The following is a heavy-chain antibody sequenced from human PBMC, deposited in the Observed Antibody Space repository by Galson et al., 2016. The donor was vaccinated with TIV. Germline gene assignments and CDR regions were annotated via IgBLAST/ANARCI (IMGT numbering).Heavy chain of an antibody. CDR1: GVTFSSYA. Sequence: SVKVSCKASGVTFSSYAISWVRQAPGQGLEWMGGIISIFGVPNYAQKFQGRVTITAKTAYMDLSSLRSDDTAVYYCARVRESANYRNHYYYMDVWGKGTSVTVSS. D-gene: IGHD3-10*01. V-gene: IGHV1-69*10. CDR2: IISIFGVP. J-gene: IGHJ6*03. CDR3: ARVRESANYRNHYYYMDV.